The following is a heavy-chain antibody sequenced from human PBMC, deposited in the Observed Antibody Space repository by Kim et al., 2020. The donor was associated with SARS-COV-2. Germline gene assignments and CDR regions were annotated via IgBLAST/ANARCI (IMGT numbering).Heavy chain of an antibody. CDR1: GFTFSGSA. CDR2: IRSKANSYAT. D-gene: IGHD2-21*01. V-gene: IGHV3-73*01. Sequence: GGSLRLSCAASGFTFSGSAMHWVRQASGKGLEWVGRIRSKANSYATAYAASVKGRFTISRDDSKNTAYLQMNSLKTEDTAVYYCTSRVVGLPGYYGMDVWGQGTTVTVSS. J-gene: IGHJ6*02. CDR3: TSRVVGLPGYYGMDV.